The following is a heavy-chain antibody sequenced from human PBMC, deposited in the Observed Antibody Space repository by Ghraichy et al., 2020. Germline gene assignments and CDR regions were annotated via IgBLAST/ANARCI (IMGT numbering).Heavy chain of an antibody. V-gene: IGHV3-9*01. CDR1: GFSFDDYA. CDR3: TKVYDVLTPYYYYGMDG. J-gene: IGHJ6*04. D-gene: IGHD3-9*01. CDR2: ITWNSGII. Sequence: SLNISCVGSGFSFDDYAMHWVRQAPGKGLQWVAGITWNSGIIGYADSVKGRFTISRDNAKNSLYLQMDSLRAEDTALYYCTKVYDVLTPYYYYGMDGWGKGTTVTVSS.